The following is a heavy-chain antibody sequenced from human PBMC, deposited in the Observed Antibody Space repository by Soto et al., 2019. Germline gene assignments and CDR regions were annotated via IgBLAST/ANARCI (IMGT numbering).Heavy chain of an antibody. CDR2: ITPDGSYT. J-gene: IGHJ4*02. Sequence: EVQLVESGGGLVQPGGSLRLSCATSGFTFSNYWMHWVRQVPGKGLMWVSRITPDGSYTSYADSVKGRFTISRDNAKNTLYLKMNGLRVEDTGIYYCASDLIIVDTPGDDFDYWGQGTLVAVSS. CDR1: GFTFSNYW. D-gene: IGHD5-12*01. CDR3: ASDLIIVDTPGDDFDY. V-gene: IGHV3-74*01.